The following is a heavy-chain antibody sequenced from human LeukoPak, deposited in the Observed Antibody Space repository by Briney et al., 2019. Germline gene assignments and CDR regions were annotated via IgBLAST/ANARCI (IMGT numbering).Heavy chain of an antibody. CDR3: AREYYYYTLDY. D-gene: IGHD3-10*01. CDR2: IWYDGSNK. J-gene: IGHJ4*02. Sequence: GGSRRLSCAASGFTFSSYGMHWVRQAPGKGLEWVAVIWYDGSNKYYADSVKGRFTISRDNSKNTLYLQMNSLRAEDTAVYYCAREYYYYTLDYWGQGTLVTVSS. V-gene: IGHV3-33*01. CDR1: GFTFSSYG.